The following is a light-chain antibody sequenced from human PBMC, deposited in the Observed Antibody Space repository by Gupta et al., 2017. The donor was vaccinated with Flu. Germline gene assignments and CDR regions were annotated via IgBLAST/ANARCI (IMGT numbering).Light chain of an antibody. Sequence: DIQVTQSPSSLSASVGDTVTITCRASQDIKNFLVWYQQKPGKPPRLLMSAGVPPLFHDSGSGTHFTLTISDLQPEDVATYFCQEYISVPLTFGGGTKVEI. CDR2: A. V-gene: IGKV1-27*01. J-gene: IGKJ4*01. CDR1: QDIKNF. CDR3: QEYISVPLT.